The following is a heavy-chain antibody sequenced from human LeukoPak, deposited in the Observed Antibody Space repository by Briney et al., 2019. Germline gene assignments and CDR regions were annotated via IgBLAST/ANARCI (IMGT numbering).Heavy chain of an antibody. J-gene: IGHJ4*02. V-gene: IGHV1-69*04. CDR2: IIPILGIA. Sequence: ASVKVSCTASGGTFSSYAISWVRQAPGQGLEWGGRIIPILGIANYAQKFQGRVTITADKSTSTAYMELSSLRSENTAVYYCARSADYYDSSGYYLGYWGQGTLVTVSS. D-gene: IGHD3-22*01. CDR1: GGTFSSYA. CDR3: ARSADYYDSSGYYLGY.